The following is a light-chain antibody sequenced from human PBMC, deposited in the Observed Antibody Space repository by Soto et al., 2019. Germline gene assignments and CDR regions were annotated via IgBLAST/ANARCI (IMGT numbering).Light chain of an antibody. CDR3: QSYDSSLSVSVV. CDR2: GNS. J-gene: IGLJ2*01. CDR1: SSNIGAGYD. Sequence: QAVVTQPPSVSGAPGQRVTISCTGSSSNIGAGYDVHWYQQLPGTAPKLLIYGNSNRPSGVPDRFSGSKSGTSASLAITGLQAEDEADYYCQSYDSSLSVSVVFGGGTKLTVL. V-gene: IGLV1-40*01.